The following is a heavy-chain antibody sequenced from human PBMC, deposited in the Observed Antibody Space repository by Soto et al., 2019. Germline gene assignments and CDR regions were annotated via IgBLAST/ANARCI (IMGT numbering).Heavy chain of an antibody. CDR3: AGLQIIYYYMDV. D-gene: IGHD1-1*01. CDR2: IYYSGSS. J-gene: IGHJ6*03. Sequence: QVQLQESGPGLVKPSETLSLTCTVSGGSISSYYWNWIRQPPGKGLEWIGDIYYSGSSTYNPSLTRRVTISVDMSRNHFALRLSSGTAADTGVSYCAGLQIIYYYMDVWGKGTTVTVPS. CDR1: GGSISSYY. V-gene: IGHV4-59*01.